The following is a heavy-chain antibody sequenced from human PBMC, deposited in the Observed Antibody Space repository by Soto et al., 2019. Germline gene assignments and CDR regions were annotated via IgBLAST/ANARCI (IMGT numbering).Heavy chain of an antibody. CDR3: AKDLQSYGDYDYYCYGMDV. CDR2: ISYDGTNK. Sequence: QVQLVESGGGEVQPGRSLTISCAASGFTFSTYGMHWVRQTPGKGLEWVAVISYDGTNKFYSDSVKGRFTISRDNFKNTLTLQMNSLTAADTAVYSCAKDLQSYGDYDYYCYGMDVWGLETRVTVSS. D-gene: IGHD4-17*01. J-gene: IGHJ6*02. V-gene: IGHV3-30*18. CDR1: GFTFSTYG.